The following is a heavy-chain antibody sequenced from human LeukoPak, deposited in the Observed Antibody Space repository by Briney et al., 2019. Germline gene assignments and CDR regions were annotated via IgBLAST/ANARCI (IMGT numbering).Heavy chain of an antibody. Sequence: YPGGCLRLSCAASGFTFDDYGMSWVRQAPGKGLVWVSRINSDGRSTNYADSVKGRFSISRDNAENTLYLQMNSLRVEDTAVYYCVRGADTGYSSDSWGQGTLVTVSS. CDR1: GFTFDDYG. CDR3: VRGADTGYSSDS. V-gene: IGHV3-74*01. D-gene: IGHD3-9*01. CDR2: INSDGRST. J-gene: IGHJ4*02.